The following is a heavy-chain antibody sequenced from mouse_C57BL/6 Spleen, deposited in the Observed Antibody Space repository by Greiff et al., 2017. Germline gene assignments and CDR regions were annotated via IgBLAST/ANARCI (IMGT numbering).Heavy chain of an antibody. CDR3: ARGGNYDPRFAY. CDR1: GYSITSGYD. V-gene: IGHV3-1*01. J-gene: IGHJ3*01. CDR2: ISYSGST. Sequence: DVKLQESGPGMVKPSQSLSLTCTVTGYSITSGYDWHWIRHFPGNKLEWMGYISYSGSTNYNPSLKSRISITHDTSKNHFFLKLNSVTTEDTATYYCARGGNYDPRFAYWGQGTLVTVSA. D-gene: IGHD2-1*01.